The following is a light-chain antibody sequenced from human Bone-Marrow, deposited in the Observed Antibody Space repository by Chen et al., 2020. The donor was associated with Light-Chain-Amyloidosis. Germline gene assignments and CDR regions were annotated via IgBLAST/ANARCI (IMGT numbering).Light chain of an antibody. CDR3: QSADSSGTYEGI. V-gene: IGLV3-25*03. CDR1: DLPTKY. Sequence: SYELTQPPSVSVSPGQTARITCSGDDLPTKYAYWYQQKPGQAPVLVIHRDTERPSGISGRFSDSSAGTKATLTISGVQAEDEADYHCQSADSSGTYEGIFGGGTKLTVL. CDR2: RDT. J-gene: IGLJ2*01.